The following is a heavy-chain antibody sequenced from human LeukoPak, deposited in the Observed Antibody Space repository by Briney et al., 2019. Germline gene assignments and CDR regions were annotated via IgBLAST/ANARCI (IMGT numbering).Heavy chain of an antibody. J-gene: IGHJ5*02. Sequence: SETVSLTCDVYGGPFSGYYWSWILQPPGKGLEWIGEINHSGSTNYNPSLKSRVTISVDTSKNQFSLKLSSVTAADTAVYYCARRYSTSSYNWFDPWGQGTLVTVSS. V-gene: IGHV4-34*01. CDR2: INHSGST. CDR3: ARRYSTSSYNWFDP. CDR1: GGPFSGYY. D-gene: IGHD6-6*01.